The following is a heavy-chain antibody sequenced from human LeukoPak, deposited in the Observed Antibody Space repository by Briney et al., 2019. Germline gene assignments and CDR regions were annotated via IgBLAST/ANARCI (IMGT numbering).Heavy chain of an antibody. D-gene: IGHD3-16*01. J-gene: IGHJ5*02. CDR3: ARAGPPAFGP. Sequence: GGSLRLSCAASGFTFSSYEMNWVRQAPGKGLEWVSYISYSGSTTSYADSVKGRFTISRDNAKNSLYLQMNSLRAEDTAVYYCARAGPPAFGPWGQGTLVTVSS. V-gene: IGHV3-48*03. CDR2: ISYSGSTT. CDR1: GFTFSSYE.